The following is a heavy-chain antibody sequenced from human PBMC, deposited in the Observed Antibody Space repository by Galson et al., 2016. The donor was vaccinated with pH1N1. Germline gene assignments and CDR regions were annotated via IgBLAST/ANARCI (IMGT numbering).Heavy chain of an antibody. CDR2: IFYSGST. Sequence: TLSLTCTVSGGSISSGDYYWTWIRQPPGKGLERVGYIFYSGSTYYNPSLKSRVTTSLDTSTNQFSLKLSSVTAADTAVYYCARGAAAGGTQYFQHWGQGTLVTVSS. V-gene: IGHV4-30-4*08. D-gene: IGHD6-13*01. CDR1: GGSISSGDYY. CDR3: ARGAAAGGTQYFQH. J-gene: IGHJ1*01.